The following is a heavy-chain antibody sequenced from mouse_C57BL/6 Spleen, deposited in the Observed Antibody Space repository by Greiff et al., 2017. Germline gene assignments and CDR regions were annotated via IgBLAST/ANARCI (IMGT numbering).Heavy chain of an antibody. CDR1: GFTFSDYY. V-gene: IGHV5-16*01. D-gene: IGHD1-1*01. CDR3: ARDTHYGRGYYFDY. J-gene: IGHJ2*01. CDR2: INYDGSST. Sequence: EVKLVESEGGLVQPGSSMKLSCTASGFTFSDYYMAWVRQVPEKGLEWVANINYDGSSTYYLDSLKSRFIISRDNAKNILYLQMSSLKSEDTATYYCARDTHYGRGYYFDYWGQGTTLTVSS.